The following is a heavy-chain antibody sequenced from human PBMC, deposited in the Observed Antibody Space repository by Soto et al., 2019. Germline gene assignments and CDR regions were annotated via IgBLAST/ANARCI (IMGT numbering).Heavy chain of an antibody. J-gene: IGHJ6*02. CDR2: IYYSGST. D-gene: IGHD6-6*01. CDR1: GGSINSSSYY. CDR3: ARHEYSRSWYYYYGIAV. V-gene: IGHV4-39*01. Sequence: SETLSLTCTVSGGSINSSSYYWGWIRQPPGKGLEWIGSIYYSGSTYYNPSLKSRVTISIDTSKNQFSLKLSVTATDTAVYYCARHEYSRSWYYYYGIAVWGQGTTGT.